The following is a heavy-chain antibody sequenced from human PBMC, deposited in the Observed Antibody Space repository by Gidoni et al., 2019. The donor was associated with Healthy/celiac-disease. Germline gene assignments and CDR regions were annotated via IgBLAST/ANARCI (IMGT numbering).Heavy chain of an antibody. CDR1: GFTFSSYS. Sequence: EVQLVESGGGLVQPGGSLRLSCAASGFTFSSYSMNWVRQAPGKGLEWVSYISSSSSTIYYADSVKGRFAISRDNAKNSLYLQMNSLRAEDTAVYYCAREYGYGEKDAFDIWGQGTMVTVSS. CDR3: AREYGYGEKDAFDI. D-gene: IGHD5-18*01. J-gene: IGHJ3*02. V-gene: IGHV3-48*01. CDR2: ISSSSSTI.